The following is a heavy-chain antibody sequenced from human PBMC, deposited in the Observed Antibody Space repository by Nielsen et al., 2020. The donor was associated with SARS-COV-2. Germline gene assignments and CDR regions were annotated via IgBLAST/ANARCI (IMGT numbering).Heavy chain of an antibody. CDR2: AYYRSKWNI. J-gene: IGHJ4*02. CDR3: AGGFYDSRGYNLVY. D-gene: IGHD3-22*01. CDR1: GDSVSSNSAA. Sequence: SQTLSLTRAISGDSVSSNSAAWHWIRQSASRGLEWLGRAYYRSKWNIDYAVSVKSRIIINPDTSKNQFSLQLSSVTAADTAVYYCAGGFYDSRGYNLVYWGQGTLVTVSS. V-gene: IGHV6-1*01.